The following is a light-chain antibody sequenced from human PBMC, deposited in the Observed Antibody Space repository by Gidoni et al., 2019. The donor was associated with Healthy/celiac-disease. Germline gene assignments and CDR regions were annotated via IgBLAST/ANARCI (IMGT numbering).Light chain of an antibody. CDR1: SSDVGGYYY. CDR2: DVS. Sequence: QSALTQPRSVSGSPGQSVTISCTGTSSDVGGYYYVSWYQQHPGKAPKLMIYDVSKRPSGVPDRFSGSKSGNTASLTITGLQAGDEADYYCCSYAGTYTWVFGGGTKLTVL. CDR3: CSYAGTYTWV. J-gene: IGLJ3*02. V-gene: IGLV2-11*01.